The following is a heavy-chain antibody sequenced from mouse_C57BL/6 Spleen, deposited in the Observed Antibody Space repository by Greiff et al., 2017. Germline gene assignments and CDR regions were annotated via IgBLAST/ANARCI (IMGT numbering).Heavy chain of an antibody. J-gene: IGHJ1*03. CDR1: GYTFTDYY. D-gene: IGHD2-4*01. Sequence: VQLQQSGPELVKPGASVKISCKASGYTFTDYYMNWVKQSHGKSLEWIGDINPNNGGTSYNQKFKGKATLTVDKSSSTAYMELRSLTSEDSAVYYCARCDYDEDWYFDVWGTGTTVTVSS. CDR3: ARCDYDEDWYFDV. CDR2: INPNNGGT. V-gene: IGHV1-26*01.